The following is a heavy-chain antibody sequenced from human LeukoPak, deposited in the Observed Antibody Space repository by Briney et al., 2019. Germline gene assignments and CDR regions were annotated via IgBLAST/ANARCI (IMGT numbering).Heavy chain of an antibody. CDR2: SGTVGDT. J-gene: IGHJ4*02. D-gene: IGHD2-2*01. CDR3: VRAAMPYIINGRLFDY. Sequence: PGGSLRLSCAASGFTSSAYDMHWVRQITGGGLEWVSTSGTVGDTFYSDSVKGPVTISRENAKNSVHLQMNSLRVEDSAIYFCVRAAMPYIINGRLFDYWGQGTLVTVSS. CDR1: GFTSSAYD. V-gene: IGHV3-13*04.